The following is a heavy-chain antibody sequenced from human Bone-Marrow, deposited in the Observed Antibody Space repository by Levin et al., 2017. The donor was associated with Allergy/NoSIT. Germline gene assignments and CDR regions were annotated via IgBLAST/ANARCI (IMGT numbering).Heavy chain of an antibody. D-gene: IGHD6-19*01. V-gene: IGHV4-4*02. CDR1: GGSITSSNW. CDR3: AREATGWIRLNYYFYMDV. J-gene: IGHJ6*03. Sequence: SETLSLTCAVSGGSITSSNWWTWVRQSPGMGLEWIGEIYHSGSTNYNPSLKSRVTISVDKSKNQFSLKLTSVTAAATAVYYCAREATGWIRLNYYFYMDVWGKGTTVTVSS. CDR2: IYHSGST.